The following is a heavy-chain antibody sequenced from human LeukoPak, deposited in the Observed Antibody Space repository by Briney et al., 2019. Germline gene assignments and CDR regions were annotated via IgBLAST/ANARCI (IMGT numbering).Heavy chain of an antibody. CDR2: ISGSGGST. V-gene: IGHV3-23*01. Sequence: PGGSLRLSCAASGFTFSKYGMSGLRQAPGKGLEWVSVISGSGGSTYYEDSVKGRFTISRDNSKSTLYLQMNSLRAEDTAVYYCVKALYSSSWYGDYWGQGTLVTVSS. CDR3: VKALYSSSWYGDY. D-gene: IGHD6-13*01. J-gene: IGHJ4*02. CDR1: GFTFSKYG.